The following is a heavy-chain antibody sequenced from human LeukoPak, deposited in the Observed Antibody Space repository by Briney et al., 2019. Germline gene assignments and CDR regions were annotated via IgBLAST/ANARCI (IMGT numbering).Heavy chain of an antibody. CDR1: GFHFSNFG. CDR2: IRYDGSNK. D-gene: IGHD1-7*01. CDR3: ARVSSKIKTTTLDY. Sequence: GGSLRLSCTGSGFHFSNFGMHWVRQAPGKGLEWVAFIRYDGSNKYYADSVKGRFAISRDNSKNTLYLQMNSLRAEDTAVYYCARVSSKIKTTTLDYWGQGTLVTVSS. J-gene: IGHJ4*02. V-gene: IGHV3-30*02.